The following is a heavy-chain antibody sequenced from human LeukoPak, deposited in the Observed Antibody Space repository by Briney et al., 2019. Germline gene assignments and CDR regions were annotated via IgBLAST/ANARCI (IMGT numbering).Heavy chain of an antibody. CDR3: ASGDSGIAVAVGY. CDR2: INNSGGT. CDR1: GGSFSGYY. J-gene: IGHJ4*02. Sequence: PSETLSLTCAVFGGSFSGYYWSWIRQPLGKGLEWIAEINNSGGTNYNPSLKSRVTISVDTSNNQFSLKLSSVTAADTAVYYCASGDSGIAVAVGYWSQGTLVTVSS. D-gene: IGHD6-19*01. V-gene: IGHV4-34*01.